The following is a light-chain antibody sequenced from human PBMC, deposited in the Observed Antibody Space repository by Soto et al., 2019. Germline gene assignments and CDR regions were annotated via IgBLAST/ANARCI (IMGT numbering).Light chain of an antibody. J-gene: IGKJ4*01. CDR3: QQCYNWPLT. CDR2: DAS. V-gene: IGKV3-15*01. CDR1: QSVSSN. Sequence: EIVVTQSPATLSVSPGERATLSCRASQSVSSNLAWYQQIPGQAPRLLIYDASTRATGTPARFSGSGSGTEFTLTISSLQSEDFAVYYCQQCYNWPLTFGGGTKVDIK.